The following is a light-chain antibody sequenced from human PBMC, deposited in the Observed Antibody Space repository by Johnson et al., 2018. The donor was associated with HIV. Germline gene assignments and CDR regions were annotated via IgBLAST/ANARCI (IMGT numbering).Light chain of an antibody. V-gene: IGLV1-51*01. CDR3: GTWDSSLGAHYV. CDR2: DNN. J-gene: IGLJ1*01. Sequence: QSVLTQPPSVSAAPGQKVTISCSGSSSNIGNNYVSWYQQLPGTAPKLLIYDNNKRPEGIPDRFSGPKSGTSATLGITGLQTGDEADYYCGTWDSSLGAHYVFGTGTKVTVL. CDR1: SSNIGNNY.